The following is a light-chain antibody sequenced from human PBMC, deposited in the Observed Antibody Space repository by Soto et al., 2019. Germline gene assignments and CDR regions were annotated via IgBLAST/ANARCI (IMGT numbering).Light chain of an antibody. V-gene: IGKV1-33*01. Sequence: DIQMTQSPSSLSASVGDRVTITCQASQDINNYLNWYQQRPGKPPKLLIYDASTLETGVPSRFSGSGAGTYFTPTITSLQPEDIATYYCQQFANLPLFTFGPGTKVHI. CDR1: QDINNY. J-gene: IGKJ3*01. CDR3: QQFANLPLFT. CDR2: DAS.